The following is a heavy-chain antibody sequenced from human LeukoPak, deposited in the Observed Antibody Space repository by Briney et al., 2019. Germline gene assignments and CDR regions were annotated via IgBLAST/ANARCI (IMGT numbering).Heavy chain of an antibody. Sequence: GGSLRLSCAASGFTFSSYSMNWVRQAPGKGLEWVSSISSSSSYIYYADSVKGRFTISRDNAKNSLYLQMNSLRAEDTAVYYCARDEHQDYYMDVWGKGTTVTVSS. V-gene: IGHV3-21*01. CDR3: ARDEHQDYYMDV. J-gene: IGHJ6*03. D-gene: IGHD2-2*01. CDR1: GFTFSSYS. CDR2: ISSSSSYI.